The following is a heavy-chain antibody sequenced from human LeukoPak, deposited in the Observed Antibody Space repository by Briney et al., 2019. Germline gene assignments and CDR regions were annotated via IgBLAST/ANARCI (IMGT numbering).Heavy chain of an antibody. CDR2: MNPNSGNT. D-gene: IGHD3-22*01. V-gene: IGHV1-8*01. CDR1: GYTFTSYD. J-gene: IGHJ4*02. CDR3: ARVETAITMMVVDQYYFDY. Sequence: ASVTVSCKASGYTFTSYDINWVRQATGQGLEWMGWMNPNSGNTGYAQKFQGRVTMTRNTSISTAYMELSSLRSEDTAVYYCARVETAITMMVVDQYYFDYWGQGTLVTVSS.